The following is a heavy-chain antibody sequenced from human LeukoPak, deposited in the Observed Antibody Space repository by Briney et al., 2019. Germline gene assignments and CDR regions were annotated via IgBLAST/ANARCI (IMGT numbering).Heavy chain of an antibody. CDR3: AKVMGYGDYDYFDY. J-gene: IGHJ4*02. Sequence: GGSLRLSCAASGFTFNSYAMSWVRQAPGKGLEWVSAISGSRGSTYYADSVKGRFTISRDNSKNTLFLQMNSLRAEDTAVYYRAKVMGYGDYDYFDYWGQGTLVTVSS. CDR2: ISGSRGST. CDR1: GFTFNSYA. V-gene: IGHV3-23*01. D-gene: IGHD4-17*01.